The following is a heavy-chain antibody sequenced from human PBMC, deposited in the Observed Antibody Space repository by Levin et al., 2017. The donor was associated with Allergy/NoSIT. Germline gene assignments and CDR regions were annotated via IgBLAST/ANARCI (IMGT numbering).Heavy chain of an antibody. Sequence: ASVKVSCKTSGYSFSDFGISWVRQAPGQGLEWVGWISGNNGNTKYAQKFQGRVTMSMDTSTKTVFMELQRLRSDDAAGYVCARDCYSVRCYRRVDHWGQGTRVTVSS. CDR1: GYSFSDFG. CDR3: ARDCYSVRCYRRVDH. CDR2: ISGNNGNT. J-gene: IGHJ4*02. D-gene: IGHD5/OR15-5a*01. V-gene: IGHV1-18*01.